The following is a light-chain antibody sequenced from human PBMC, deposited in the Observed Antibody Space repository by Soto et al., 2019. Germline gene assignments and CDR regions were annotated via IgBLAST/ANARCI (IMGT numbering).Light chain of an antibody. J-gene: IGKJ4*01. CDR1: HDVSRN. CDR3: QQYNSMLS. V-gene: IGKV1-33*01. Sequence: DIQMTQSPSSLSASVGDRVTIACQSSHDVSRNLNWFQQKPGEAPKLLIYDASNLERGVPSRFSASGSGTDFTFTISRLQPEDVATYYCQQYNSMLSFGGGTKIELK. CDR2: DAS.